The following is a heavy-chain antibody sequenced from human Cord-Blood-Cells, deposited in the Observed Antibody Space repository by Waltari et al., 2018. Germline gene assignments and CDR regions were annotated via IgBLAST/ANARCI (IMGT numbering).Heavy chain of an antibody. CDR2: INHSGST. D-gene: IGHD3-3*01. V-gene: IGHV4-34*01. Sequence: QLQLQQWGAGLLKPSETLSLTCAVYGGSFSGYYWSWIRQPPGKGLEWIGEINHSGSTSYNPSLKCRVTTSVDTSTNQFSLKLRAVTAAYTAVYYCAGGFGLVRYGRDGWRQGTTVTVSS. CDR3: AGGFGLVRYGRDG. CDR1: GGSFSGYY. J-gene: IGHJ6*02.